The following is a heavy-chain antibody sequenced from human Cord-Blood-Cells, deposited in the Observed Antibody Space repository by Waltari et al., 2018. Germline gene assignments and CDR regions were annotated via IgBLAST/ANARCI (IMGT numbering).Heavy chain of an antibody. Sequence: QVQLVQSGAEVKKPGASVKVSCKVSGYTLTELSMHWVRQAPGKGLEWMGGFEPEDGETIDAQKFQGRVTMTEETSTDTAYMELSSLRSEDTAVYYCATGLGVVGATGLDYWGQGTLVTVSS. CDR2: FEPEDGET. J-gene: IGHJ4*02. CDR3: ATGLGVVGATGLDY. V-gene: IGHV1-24*01. CDR1: GYTLTELS. D-gene: IGHD1-26*01.